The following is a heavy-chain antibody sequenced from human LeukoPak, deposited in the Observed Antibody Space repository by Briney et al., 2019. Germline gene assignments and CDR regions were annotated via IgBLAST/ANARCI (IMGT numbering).Heavy chain of an antibody. V-gene: IGHV4-39*01. CDR1: GGSISSSSYY. J-gene: IGHJ5*02. Sequence: SETLSLTCTVSGGSISSSSYYWGWIRQPPGKGLEWIGSIYYSGSTYYNPSLKSRVTISVDTSKNQFSLHLNSVTPEDTAVYYCARRLTQYDCFDPWGQGILVTVSS. D-gene: IGHD2-2*01. CDR2: IYYSGST. CDR3: ARRLTQYDCFDP.